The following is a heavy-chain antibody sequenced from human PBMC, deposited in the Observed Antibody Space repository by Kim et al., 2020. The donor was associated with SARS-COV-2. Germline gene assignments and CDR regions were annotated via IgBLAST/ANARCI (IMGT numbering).Heavy chain of an antibody. CDR1: GYSFKTFA. CDR2: VNTNTGKP. J-gene: IGHJ4*02. D-gene: IGHD5-18*01. CDR3: ARVPGYAISAAGAPDY. V-gene: IGHV7-4-1*02. Sequence: ASVKVSCKASGYSFKTFAINWLRQAPGQGLEWMGWVNTNTGKPTYAQGLTERFVLSLDTSISTAYLEITSLKTDDTAVYYCARVPGYAISAAGAPDYWGQGTLVTVSS.